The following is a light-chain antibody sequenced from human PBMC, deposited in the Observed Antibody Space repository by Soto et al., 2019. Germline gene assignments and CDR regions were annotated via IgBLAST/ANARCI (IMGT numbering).Light chain of an antibody. J-gene: IGLJ2*01. Sequence: SYELTQPPSVSVAPGQTARITYGGNNIGSKNVHWYQQKPGQAPVLVVYDDSDRPSGIPERFSGSNSGNTATLTISRVEAGDEADYYCQVWDSNSDHHVVFGGGTKVTVL. CDR2: DDS. CDR1: NIGSKN. CDR3: QVWDSNSDHHVV. V-gene: IGLV3-21*02.